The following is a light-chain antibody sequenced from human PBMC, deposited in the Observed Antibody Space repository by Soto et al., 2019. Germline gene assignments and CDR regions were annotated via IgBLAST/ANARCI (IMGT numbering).Light chain of an antibody. V-gene: IGLV2-11*01. CDR3: CSYAGSNSYV. J-gene: IGLJ1*01. Sequence: QSALTQPRSVSGSPGQSVTISCTGTSSDVGGYNYVSWYQQHPGKAPKLMIYDVSQRPSGVPDRFSGSKSGNTASLAISGLPAEEEADYYCCSYAGSNSYVFGTGTKLTVL. CDR1: SSDVGGYNY. CDR2: DVS.